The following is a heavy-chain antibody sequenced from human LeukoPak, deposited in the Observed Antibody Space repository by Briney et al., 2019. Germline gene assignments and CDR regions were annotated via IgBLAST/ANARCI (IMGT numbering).Heavy chain of an antibody. J-gene: IGHJ2*01. CDR3: ARDKRLPYWYFDL. V-gene: IGHV3-30*04. CDR1: GFAFSTYA. Sequence: GRSLRLSCVASGFAFSTYAIHWVRQAPGKGLEWVSVISDDGGNESYADSVKGRVTMSRDNSKNTLFLQMNSLRPEDTAVYYCARDKRLPYWYFDLWGRGTLVTVSS. D-gene: IGHD3-16*01. CDR2: ISDDGGNE.